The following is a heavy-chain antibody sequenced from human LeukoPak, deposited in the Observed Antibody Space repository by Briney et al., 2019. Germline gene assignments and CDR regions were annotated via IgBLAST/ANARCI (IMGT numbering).Heavy chain of an antibody. V-gene: IGHV4-59*08. CDR1: GGTISSYY. Sequence: SETLSLTCTVSGGTISSYYWSWIRQPPGKGLDWIGYIYYSGSTNYNPSLKSRVTISVDTSKNQFSLKLSSVTAADTAVYYCARHRGGSYYAPFDYWGQGTLVTVSS. CDR2: IYYSGST. J-gene: IGHJ4*02. CDR3: ARHRGGSYYAPFDY. D-gene: IGHD3-22*01.